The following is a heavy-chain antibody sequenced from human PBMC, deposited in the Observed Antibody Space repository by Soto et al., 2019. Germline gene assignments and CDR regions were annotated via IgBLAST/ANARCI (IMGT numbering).Heavy chain of an antibody. V-gene: IGHV3-30*18. J-gene: IGHJ6*02. CDR3: AKDLALYQIGSHYGMDV. CDR1: GFTFSTYG. Sequence: GGSLRLSCAASGFTFSTYGMHWVRQAPGKGLEWVAVISFDGTNKYDADSVKGRFTISRDNSKNTLYLQMNNLRIEDTAVYYCAKDLALYQIGSHYGMDVWGPGTTVTVS. D-gene: IGHD2-2*01. CDR2: ISFDGTNK.